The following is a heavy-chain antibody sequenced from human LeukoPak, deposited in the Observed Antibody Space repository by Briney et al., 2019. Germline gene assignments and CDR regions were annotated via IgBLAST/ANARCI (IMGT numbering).Heavy chain of an antibody. V-gene: IGHV4-34*01. CDR3: ARDRPDYSNYNWFDP. D-gene: IGHD4-11*01. J-gene: IGHJ5*02. Sequence: PSETLSLTCTVSGGSISSYYWSWIRQPPGKGLEWIGEINHSGSTNYNPSLKSRVTISVDTSKNQFSLKLSSVTAADTAVYYCARDRPDYSNYNWFDPWGQGTLVTVSS. CDR2: INHSGST. CDR1: GGSISSYY.